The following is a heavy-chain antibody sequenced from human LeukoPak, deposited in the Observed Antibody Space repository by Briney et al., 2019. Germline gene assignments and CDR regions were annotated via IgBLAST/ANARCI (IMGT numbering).Heavy chain of an antibody. Sequence: GGSLRLSCAASGFTFSTYAMNWVRQAPGKGLEWVAVISYDGSNKYYADSVKGRFTISRDNSKNTLYLQMNSLRAEDTAVYYCATSSTALFDYWGQGTLVTVSS. V-gene: IGHV3-30*03. D-gene: IGHD2-2*01. CDR3: ATSSTALFDY. J-gene: IGHJ4*02. CDR2: ISYDGSNK. CDR1: GFTFSTYA.